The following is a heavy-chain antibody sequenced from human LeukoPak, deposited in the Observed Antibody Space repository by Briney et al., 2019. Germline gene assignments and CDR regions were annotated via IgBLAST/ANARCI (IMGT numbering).Heavy chain of an antibody. J-gene: IGHJ4*02. D-gene: IGHD3-22*01. V-gene: IGHV3-30*18. CDR2: ISYDGSNK. CDR3: AKVRYYDSPWDFDY. CDR1: GFTFSSYG. Sequence: GRSLRLSCAASGFTFSSYGMHWVRQAPGKGLEWVAVISYDGSNKYYADSVKGRFTISRDNSKNTLYLQMNSLRAEDTAVYYCAKVRYYDSPWDFDYWGQGTLVTVSS.